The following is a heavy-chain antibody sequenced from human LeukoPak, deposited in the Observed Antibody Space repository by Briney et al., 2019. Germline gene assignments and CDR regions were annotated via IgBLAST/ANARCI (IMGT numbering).Heavy chain of an antibody. V-gene: IGHV4-59*12. D-gene: IGHD6-19*01. CDR1: GGSISSYY. CDR3: ARGGSVAGTGPLVIDY. J-gene: IGHJ4*02. Sequence: KPSETLSLTCTVSGGSISSYYWSWIRQPPGKGLEWNEYIYYSGSTYYNPSLKSRVTISVHTSKNQFSLQLNSVTPEDTAVYYCARGGSVAGTGPLVIDYWGQGTLVTVSS. CDR2: IYYSGST.